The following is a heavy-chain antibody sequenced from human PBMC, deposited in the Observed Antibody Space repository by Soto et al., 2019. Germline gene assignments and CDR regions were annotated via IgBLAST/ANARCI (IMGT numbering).Heavy chain of an antibody. V-gene: IGHV1-69*06. D-gene: IGHD3-3*01. CDR1: GGTFSSYA. J-gene: IGHJ4*02. CDR2: IIPIFGTA. Sequence: GASVKVSCKASGGTFSSYAISWVRQAPGQGLEWMGGIIPIFGTANYARKFQGRVTITADKSTSTAYMELSSLRSEDTAVYYCAGAYYDFWSGYYPLDYWGQGTLVTAPQ. CDR3: AGAYYDFWSGYYPLDY.